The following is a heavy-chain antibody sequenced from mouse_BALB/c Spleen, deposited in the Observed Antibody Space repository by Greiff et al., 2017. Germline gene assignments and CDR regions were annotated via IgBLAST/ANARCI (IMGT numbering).Heavy chain of an antibody. Sequence: VQLQQSGAELVMPGASVKISCKASGYSFTGYYMHWVKQSHGKSLEWIGRVNPNNGGTSYNQKFKGKAILTVDKSSSTAYMELRSLTSEDSAVYYCARGLGYEGPGDYWGQGTTLTVSS. CDR2: VNPNNGGT. CDR3: ARGLGYEGPGDY. CDR1: GYSFTGYY. J-gene: IGHJ2*01. D-gene: IGHD3-1*01. V-gene: IGHV1-26*01.